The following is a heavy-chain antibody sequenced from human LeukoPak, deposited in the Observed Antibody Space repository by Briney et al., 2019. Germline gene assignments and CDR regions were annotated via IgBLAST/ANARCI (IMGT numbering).Heavy chain of an antibody. CDR3: ARHGYTASHYFLDY. V-gene: IGHV4-4*07. CDR2: IYTTGNT. J-gene: IGHJ4*02. Sequence: MPSETLSLTCTVSSGSINSYFWGWVRQPAGRGLEWIGRIYTTGNTHYNPSLKSRLTMSIDTSNRQFSLNLRSVTAADTAIYYCARHGYTASHYFLDYWSQGTLVTVSS. D-gene: IGHD3-16*01. CDR1: SGSINSYF.